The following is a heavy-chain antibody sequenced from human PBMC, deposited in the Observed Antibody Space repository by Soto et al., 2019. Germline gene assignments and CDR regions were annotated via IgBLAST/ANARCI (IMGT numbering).Heavy chain of an antibody. D-gene: IGHD2-2*02. CDR2: INHSGST. CDR3: ARSLFLAGVPAAISLDY. J-gene: IGHJ4*02. CDR1: GGSFSGYY. Sequence: SETLSLTCAVYGGSFSGYYWSWIRQPPGKGLEWIGEINHSGSTNYNPSLKSRVTISVDTSKNQFSLKLSSVTAADTAVYYCARSLFLAGVPAAISLDYWGQGTLVTVSS. V-gene: IGHV4-34*01.